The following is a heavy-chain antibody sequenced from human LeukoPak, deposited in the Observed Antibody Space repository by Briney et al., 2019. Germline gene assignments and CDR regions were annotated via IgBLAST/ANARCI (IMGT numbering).Heavy chain of an antibody. D-gene: IGHD6-13*01. Sequence: SQTLSLTCAVSGGSIGSGGYSWSWIRQPPRKGLEWIGYIYHSGSTYYNPSLKSRVTISVDRSKNQFSLKLSSVTAADTAVYYCARGIAAAGQYFDYWGQGTLVTVSS. J-gene: IGHJ4*02. CDR2: IYHSGST. CDR3: ARGIAAAGQYFDY. V-gene: IGHV4-30-2*01. CDR1: GGSIGSGGYS.